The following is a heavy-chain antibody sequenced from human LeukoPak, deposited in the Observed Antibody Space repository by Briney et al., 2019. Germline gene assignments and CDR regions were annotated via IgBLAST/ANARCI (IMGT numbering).Heavy chain of an antibody. J-gene: IGHJ4*02. CDR3: ARSQPYCISTSCYLAGFDY. V-gene: IGHV4-59*01. Sequence: PSETLSLTCTVSGGSISSYYWSWIRPPPGKWLGWIGYIYYSGSTNYNPSLKSRVTISVDPSKNQFSLKLSSVTAADTAVYYCARSQPYCISTSCYLAGFDYWGQGTLVTVSS. CDR2: IYYSGST. D-gene: IGHD2-2*01. CDR1: GGSISSYY.